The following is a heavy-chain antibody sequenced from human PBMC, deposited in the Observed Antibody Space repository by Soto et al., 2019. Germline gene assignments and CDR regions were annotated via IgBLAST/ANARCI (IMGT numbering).Heavy chain of an antibody. CDR1: GGSISSYY. CDR2: IYYSGST. D-gene: IGHD5-18*01. CDR3: ARLSYSSYGYHWFDP. V-gene: IGHV4-59*08. J-gene: IGHJ5*02. Sequence: SETLSLTCPVSGGSISSYYWSWIRQPPGKGLEWIGYIYYSGSTNYNPSLKSRVTISVDTSKNQFSLKLSSVTAADTAVYYCARLSYSSYGYHWFDPWGQGTLVTVSS.